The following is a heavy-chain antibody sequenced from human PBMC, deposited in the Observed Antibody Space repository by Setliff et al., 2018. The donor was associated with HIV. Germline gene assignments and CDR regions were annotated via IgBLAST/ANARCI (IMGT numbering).Heavy chain of an antibody. D-gene: IGHD1-26*01. CDR3: ARGTDYSGWFYDY. V-gene: IGHV3-7*03. CDR2: IKQDGSET. J-gene: IGHJ4*02. CDR1: GFTFNNYG. Sequence: PGGSLRLSCAASGFTFNNYGIHWVRQAPGKGLERVADIKQDGSETYYVDSVRGRFTISRDNAKSSLYLQMNSLRAEDTAVYYCARGTDYSGWFYDYWGQGTQVTVSS.